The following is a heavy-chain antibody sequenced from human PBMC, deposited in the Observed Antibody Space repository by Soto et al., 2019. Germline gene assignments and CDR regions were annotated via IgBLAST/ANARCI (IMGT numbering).Heavy chain of an antibody. Sequence: ASVKVSCKASGYTFTIYSMHWVRQAPGQRLEWMGWINAGNGNTKYSQKFQGRVTITRDTSASTAYMELSSLRSEDTAVYYCARPGGRGAVDPWGQGTLVAVSS. CDR2: INAGNGNT. J-gene: IGHJ5*02. V-gene: IGHV1-3*01. CDR3: ARPGGRGAVDP. CDR1: GYTFTIYS. D-gene: IGHD1-1*01.